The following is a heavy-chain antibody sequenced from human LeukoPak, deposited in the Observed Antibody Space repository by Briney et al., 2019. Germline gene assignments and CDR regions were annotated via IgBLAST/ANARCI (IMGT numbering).Heavy chain of an antibody. CDR3: ARRFAPSRNDAFDI. D-gene: IGHD3-10*01. Sequence: TSETLSLTCTVSGGSINSSSYYWGWIRQPPGKGLEWIGTIYYSGSTYYNPSLKSRVTISVDTSKNQFSLKLSSVTASDTAVYYCARRFAPSRNDAFDISGQGTMVTVSS. CDR1: GGSINSSSYY. V-gene: IGHV4-39*01. CDR2: IYYSGST. J-gene: IGHJ3*02.